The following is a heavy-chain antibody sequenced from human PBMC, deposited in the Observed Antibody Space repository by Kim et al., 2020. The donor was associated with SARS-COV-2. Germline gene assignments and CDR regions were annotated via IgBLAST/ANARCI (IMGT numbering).Heavy chain of an antibody. CDR2: ISYDGSNK. J-gene: IGHJ4*02. CDR1: GFTFSSYG. V-gene: IGHV3-30*18. Sequence: GGSLRLSCAASGFTFSSYGMHWVRQAPGKGLEWVAVISYDGSNKYYADSVKGRFTISRDNSKNTLYLQMNSLRAEDTAVYYCAKDFIRGYGSGSYGGLYFDYWGQGTLVTVSS. CDR3: AKDFIRGYGSGSYGGLYFDY. D-gene: IGHD3-10*01.